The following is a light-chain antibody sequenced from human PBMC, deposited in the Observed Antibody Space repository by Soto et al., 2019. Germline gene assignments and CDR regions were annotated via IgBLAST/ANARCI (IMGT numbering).Light chain of an antibody. V-gene: IGKV1-27*01. J-gene: IGKJ4*01. CDR1: QDISNF. CDR2: AAS. Sequence: DIPMTQSPSSLSAFVGDTVTITCRASQDISNFSAWYQQKPGKVPKLLIYAASTLQSGVPSRFSGSGSGTDFTLTISSLQPEDVATYYCQKCKIAPFTFGGGTKVEMK. CDR3: QKCKIAPFT.